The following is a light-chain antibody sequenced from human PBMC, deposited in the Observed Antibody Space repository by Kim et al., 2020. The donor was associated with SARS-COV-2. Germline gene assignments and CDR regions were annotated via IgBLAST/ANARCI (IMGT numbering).Light chain of an antibody. CDR2: ATS. Sequence: ASVGDEVTIACRASQDISNYLAWYQQKPGKAPKLLMYATSTLQSGVPSRFRGSRSGTDFTLIITRLQPEDVATYYCQKYDSAPWTFGQGTKVDIK. V-gene: IGKV1-27*01. CDR1: QDISNY. J-gene: IGKJ1*01. CDR3: QKYDSAPWT.